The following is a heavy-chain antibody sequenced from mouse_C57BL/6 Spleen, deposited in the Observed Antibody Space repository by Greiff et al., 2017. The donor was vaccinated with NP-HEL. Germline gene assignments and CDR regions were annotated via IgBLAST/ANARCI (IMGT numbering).Heavy chain of an antibody. Sequence: EVQLQESGGDLVKPGGSLKLSCAASGFTFSSYGMSWVRQTPDKRLEWVATISSGGSYPYYPDSVKGRFTISRDNAKNTLYLQMSSLKSEDTAMYYCARHEGPIDYYGSSYVGGAMDYWGQGTSVTVSS. CDR1: GFTFSSYG. CDR3: ARHEGPIDYYGSSYVGGAMDY. D-gene: IGHD1-1*01. J-gene: IGHJ4*01. CDR2: ISSGGSYP. V-gene: IGHV5-6*01.